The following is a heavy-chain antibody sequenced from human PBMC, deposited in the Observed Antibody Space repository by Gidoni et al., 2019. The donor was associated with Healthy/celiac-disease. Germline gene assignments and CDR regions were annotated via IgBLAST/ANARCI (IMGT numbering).Heavy chain of an antibody. CDR2: ISSSGSTI. CDR3: WIAAAATGSGMDV. CDR1: GFTFSDYY. J-gene: IGHJ6*02. D-gene: IGHD6-13*01. V-gene: IGHV3-11*01. Sequence: QVQLVESGGGLVKPGGSLRRSCAAPGFTFSDYYMSGIRQAPGKGLGWVSYISSSGSTIYYADSVKGRFTISRDNAKNSLYLQMNSLRAEDTAVYYCWIAAAATGSGMDVWGQGTTVTVSS.